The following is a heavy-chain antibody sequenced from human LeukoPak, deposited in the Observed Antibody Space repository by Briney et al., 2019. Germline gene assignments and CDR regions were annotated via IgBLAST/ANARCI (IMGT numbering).Heavy chain of an antibody. J-gene: IGHJ3*02. CDR1: GFTFSSNY. Sequence: PGGSLRLSCAASGFTFSSNYMSWVRQAPGKGLEWVSVIYSGGSTYYADSVKGRFTISRDNSKNTLYLQMNSLRAEDTAVYYCARDKGGCAFDIWGQGTMVTVSS. D-gene: IGHD3-16*01. V-gene: IGHV3-53*01. CDR3: ARDKGGCAFDI. CDR2: IYSGGST.